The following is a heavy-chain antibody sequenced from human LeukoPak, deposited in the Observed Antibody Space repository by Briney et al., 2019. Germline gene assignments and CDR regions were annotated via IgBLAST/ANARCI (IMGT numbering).Heavy chain of an antibody. J-gene: IGHJ4*02. CDR1: GYTFTGYY. CDR3: ASQAYKYYYDSSGYSLDY. Sequence: ASVTVSCKASGYTFTGYYMHWVRQAPGQGLEWVGWINPNSGGTNYAQKFQGRVTMTRDTSISTAYMELSRLRSDDTAVYYCASQAYKYYYDSSGYSLDYWGQGTLVTVSS. D-gene: IGHD3-22*01. CDR2: INPNSGGT. V-gene: IGHV1-2*02.